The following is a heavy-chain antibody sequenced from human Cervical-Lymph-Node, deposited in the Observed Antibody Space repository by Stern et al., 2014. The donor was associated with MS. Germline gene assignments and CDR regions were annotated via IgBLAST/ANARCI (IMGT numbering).Heavy chain of an antibody. V-gene: IGHV1-2*06. D-gene: IGHD3-22*01. CDR1: TYTFTGYY. Sequence: VQLVQSGAEVKKPGASVKVSCKASTYTFTGYYMHWVRQAPGQGLEWMGRINPNSGGTNYAQRFQGSVTMTRVTSISTAYMELSRLRSDDTAVYYCARKLRSSGYYYFDYWGQGTLVTVSS. CDR2: INPNSGGT. CDR3: ARKLRSSGYYYFDY. J-gene: IGHJ4*02.